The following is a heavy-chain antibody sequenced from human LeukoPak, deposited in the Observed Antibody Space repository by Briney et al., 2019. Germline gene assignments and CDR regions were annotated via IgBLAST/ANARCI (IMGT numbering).Heavy chain of an antibody. CDR3: AREGGGTELYYFDY. CDR2: INHSGST. D-gene: IGHD3-16*01. J-gene: IGHJ4*02. V-gene: IGHV4-34*10. Sequence: SETLSLTCAVYGGSFSAYYWSWIRQPPGKGLEWIGEINHSGSTNYNPSLKSRVTMSVDRSKNQFSLKLSSVTAADTAVYYCAREGGGTELYYFDYWGQGTLVTVSS. CDR1: GGSFSAYY.